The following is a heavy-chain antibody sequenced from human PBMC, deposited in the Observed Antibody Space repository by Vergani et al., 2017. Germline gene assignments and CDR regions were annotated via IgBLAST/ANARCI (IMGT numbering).Heavy chain of an antibody. CDR3: AKDRALIRPNWFDP. J-gene: IGHJ5*02. CDR2: ISYDGSNK. Sequence: VQLVESGGGVVQPGRSLRLSCAASGFTFSSYAMHWVRQAPGKGLEWVAVISYDGSNKYYADSVKGRFTISRDNSKNTLYLQMNSLRAEDTAVYYCAKDRALIRPNWFDPWGQGTLVTVSS. CDR1: GFTFSSYA. D-gene: IGHD5-24*01. V-gene: IGHV3-30*07.